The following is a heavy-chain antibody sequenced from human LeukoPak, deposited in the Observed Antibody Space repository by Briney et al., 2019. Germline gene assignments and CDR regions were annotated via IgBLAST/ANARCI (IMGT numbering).Heavy chain of an antibody. CDR1: GYTFTSYD. V-gene: IGHV1-8*01. J-gene: IGHJ6*03. CDR2: MNPNSGNT. CDR3: ARVRSRYDILTGYFHFAPPAGDGRIYYMDV. D-gene: IGHD3-9*01. Sequence: GASVKVSCKASGYTFTSYDINWVRQATGQGLEWMGWMNPNSGNTGYAQKFQGRVTMTRNTSISTAYMELSSLRSEDTAVYYCARVRSRYDILTGYFHFAPPAGDGRIYYMDVWGKGTTVTISS.